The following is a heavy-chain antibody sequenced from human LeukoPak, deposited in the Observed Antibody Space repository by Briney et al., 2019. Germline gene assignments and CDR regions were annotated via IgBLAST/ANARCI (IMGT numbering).Heavy chain of an antibody. D-gene: IGHD4-17*01. J-gene: IGHJ6*02. Sequence: SGGSLRLSWAASGFTFSSYAMTWVRQAQGKGLEWVSASTGSGGTTYYADTVMGRFTISRDNSKNTLYLQMNSLRAEDTAVYYCAKLQSDGLRTCYGMGVWGQGTTVTVSS. V-gene: IGHV3-23*01. CDR1: GFTFSSYA. CDR2: STGSGGTT. CDR3: AKLQSDGLRTCYGMGV.